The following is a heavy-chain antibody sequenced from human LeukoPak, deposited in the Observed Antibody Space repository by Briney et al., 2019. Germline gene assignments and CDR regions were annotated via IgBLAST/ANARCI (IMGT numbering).Heavy chain of an antibody. CDR2: IYYSGST. D-gene: IGHD3-22*01. CDR1: GGSISSYY. J-gene: IGHJ4*02. Sequence: SETLSLTCTVSGGSISSYYWSWIRQPAGKGLEWIGRIYYSGSTYYNPSLKSRVTISVDTSKNQFSLKLSSVTAADTAVYYCARDYDSSGYYYGLDYWGQGTLVTVSS. V-gene: IGHV4-59*05. CDR3: ARDYDSSGYYYGLDY.